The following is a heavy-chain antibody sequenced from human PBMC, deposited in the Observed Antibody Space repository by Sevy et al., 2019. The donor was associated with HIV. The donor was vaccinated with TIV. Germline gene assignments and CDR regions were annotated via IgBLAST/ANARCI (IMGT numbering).Heavy chain of an antibody. V-gene: IGHV3-21*01. CDR3: ARERHDYGDSGSYYYYYMDV. Sequence: GGSLRLSCAASGFTFSSYSMNWVRQAPGKGLEWVSSISSSSSYIYYADSVKGRFTISRDNAKNSLYLQMNSLRAEDTVVYYCARERHDYGDSGSYYYYYMDVWGKGTTVTVSS. J-gene: IGHJ6*03. D-gene: IGHD4-17*01. CDR1: GFTFSSYS. CDR2: ISSSSSYI.